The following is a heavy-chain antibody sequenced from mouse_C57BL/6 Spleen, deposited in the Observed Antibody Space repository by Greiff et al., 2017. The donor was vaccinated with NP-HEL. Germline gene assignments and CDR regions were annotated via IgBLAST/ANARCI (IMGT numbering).Heavy chain of an antibody. J-gene: IGHJ4*01. Sequence: DVHLVESGGGLVKPGGSLKLSCAASGFTFSSYAMSWVRQTPEKRLEWVATISDGGSYTYYPDNVKGRFTISRDNAKNNLYLQMSHLKSEDTAMYYCAREVITTVVATGAMDYWGQGTSVTVSS. CDR2: ISDGGSYT. V-gene: IGHV5-4*01. D-gene: IGHD1-1*01. CDR1: GFTFSSYA. CDR3: AREVITTVVATGAMDY.